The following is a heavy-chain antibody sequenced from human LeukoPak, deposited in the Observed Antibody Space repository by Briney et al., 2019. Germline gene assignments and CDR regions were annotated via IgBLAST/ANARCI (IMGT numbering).Heavy chain of an antibody. CDR3: ARGGHYDSVWGRYRQKDGFDY. Sequence: GGSLRLSCAASGFTFSSYGMSWVRQAPGKGLEWVSAISGSGGSTYYADSVKGRFTISRDNSKNTLYLQMNSLRAEDTAVYYCARGGHYDSVWGRYRQKDGFDYWGQGTLVTVSS. CDR2: ISGSGGST. J-gene: IGHJ4*02. D-gene: IGHD3-16*02. V-gene: IGHV3-23*01. CDR1: GFTFSSYG.